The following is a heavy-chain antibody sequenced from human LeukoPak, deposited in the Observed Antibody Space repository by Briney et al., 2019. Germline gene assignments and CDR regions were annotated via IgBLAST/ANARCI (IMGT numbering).Heavy chain of an antibody. J-gene: IGHJ4*02. CDR2: IYYSGST. D-gene: IGHD4-11*01. CDR1: GGSISSYY. Sequence: SETLSLTCTVSGGSISSYYRSWIRQPPGKGLEWIGYIYYSGSTNYNPSLKSRVTVSVDTSKNQFSLKLSSVTAADTAVYYCARHRNSNSLLFEYWGQGTLVTVSS. V-gene: IGHV4-59*08. CDR3: ARHRNSNSLLFEY.